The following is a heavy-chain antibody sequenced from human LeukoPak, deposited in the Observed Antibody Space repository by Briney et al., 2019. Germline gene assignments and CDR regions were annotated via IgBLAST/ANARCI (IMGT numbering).Heavy chain of an antibody. Sequence: GRSLRLSCAASGFTFDDYAMHWVRQAPGKGLEWVSGINWNSGSIGYADSVKGRFTISRDNAKNSLYLQVNSLRAEDTALYYCASSPVYYDSSGYYSGDLAFDIWGQGTMVTVSS. D-gene: IGHD3-22*01. CDR2: INWNSGSI. CDR3: ASSPVYYDSSGYYSGDLAFDI. CDR1: GFTFDDYA. V-gene: IGHV3-9*01. J-gene: IGHJ3*02.